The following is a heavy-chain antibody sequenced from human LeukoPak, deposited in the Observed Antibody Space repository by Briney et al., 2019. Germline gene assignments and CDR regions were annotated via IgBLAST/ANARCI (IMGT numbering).Heavy chain of an antibody. CDR2: IRYDGSDK. Sequence: GGSLRLSCAASGFTFSSYGMHWVRQAPGKGLEWVAFIRYDGSDKYYADSVKGRFTISRDNSKNTVYLQMNSLRAEDTAVYYCATDYPRGQGVHFDYWGQGTLVTVSS. D-gene: IGHD1-1*01. CDR3: ATDYPRGQGVHFDY. V-gene: IGHV3-30*02. CDR1: GFTFSSYG. J-gene: IGHJ4*02.